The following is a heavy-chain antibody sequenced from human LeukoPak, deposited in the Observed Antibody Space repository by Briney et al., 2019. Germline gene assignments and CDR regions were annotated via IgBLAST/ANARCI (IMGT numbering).Heavy chain of an antibody. J-gene: IGHJ3*02. V-gene: IGHV1-46*01. D-gene: IGHD2-21*02. CDR2: INPSGGST. CDR3: ARDLISGDWTWDI. CDR1: GYTFTSYY. Sequence: GAAVKVSCKASGYTFTSYYLHWVRQAPGQGLEWMGTINPSGGSTTYAQKFQGRVTMTRVTSTSTVYMELSSLRSEDTAVYYCARDLISGDWTWDIWGLGTMVTVSS.